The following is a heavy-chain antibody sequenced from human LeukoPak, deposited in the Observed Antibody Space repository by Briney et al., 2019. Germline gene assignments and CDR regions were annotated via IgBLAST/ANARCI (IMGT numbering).Heavy chain of an antibody. CDR1: RYTFTSYA. J-gene: IGHJ4*02. V-gene: IGHV1-3*01. CDR2: INAGNGNT. D-gene: IGHD4-17*01. Sequence: ASVKVSCKASRYTFTSYAMHWVRQAPGQRLEWMGWINAGNGNTKYSQKFQGRVTITRDTSASTAYMELSSLRSEDTAVYYCARTGDYGLPHFDYWGQGTLVTVSS. CDR3: ARTGDYGLPHFDY.